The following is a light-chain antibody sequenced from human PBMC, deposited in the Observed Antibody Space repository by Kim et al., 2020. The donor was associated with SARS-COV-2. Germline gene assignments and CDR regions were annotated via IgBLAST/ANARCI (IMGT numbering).Light chain of an antibody. J-gene: IGLJ2*01. CDR2: YDS. CDR3: QVWDSSSDHVV. CDR1: NIGSKS. V-gene: IGLV3-21*04. Sequence: APGQTARITCGGHNIGSKSVHWYHQKPGQAPVLVIYYDSDRPSGIPERFSGSNSGNTATLTISRVEAGDEADYYCQVWDSSSDHVVFGGGTQLTVL.